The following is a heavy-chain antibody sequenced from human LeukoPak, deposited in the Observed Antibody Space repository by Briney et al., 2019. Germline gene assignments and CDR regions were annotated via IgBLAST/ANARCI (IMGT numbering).Heavy chain of an antibody. Sequence: GGSLRLSCAASGFTVSSNYMSWVRQAPGKGLTWVSVIYSGGSTYYADSVKGRFTISRDNSKNTLYLQMNSLRAEDTAVYYCARDGGVVVTAARYYYYGMDVWGQGTTVTVSS. D-gene: IGHD2-21*02. CDR1: GFTVSSNY. CDR3: ARDGGVVVTAARYYYYGMDV. J-gene: IGHJ6*02. V-gene: IGHV3-66*01. CDR2: IYSGGST.